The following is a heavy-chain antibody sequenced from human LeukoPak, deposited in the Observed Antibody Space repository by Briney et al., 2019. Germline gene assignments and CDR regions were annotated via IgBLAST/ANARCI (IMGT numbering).Heavy chain of an antibody. J-gene: IGHJ4*02. CDR2: INPSGGST. V-gene: IGHV1-46*01. Sequence: ASVKVSCKASGYTFTSYYMHWVRQAPGQGLEWMGIINPSGGSTSYAQKFQGRVTMTRDTSTSTVYMELSSLRSEDTAVYYCARSTIADTAMVTSSYFDYWGQGTLVTVSS. CDR3: ARSTIADTAMVTSSYFDY. CDR1: GYTFTSYY. D-gene: IGHD5-18*01.